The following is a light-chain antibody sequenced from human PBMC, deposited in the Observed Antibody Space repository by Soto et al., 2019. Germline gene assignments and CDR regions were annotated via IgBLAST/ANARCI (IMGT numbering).Light chain of an antibody. CDR3: QQRSNWPIT. CDR2: DAS. J-gene: IGKJ5*01. CDR1: QSVSSY. V-gene: IGKV3-11*01. Sequence: EIVLTQSPATLSLSPGERAALSCRASQSVSSYLAWYQLKPGQAPRLLIYDASNRATGIPARFRGSGSGTDFTLTISSLGPEDFAVYYCQQRSNWPITFGQGTRLEIK.